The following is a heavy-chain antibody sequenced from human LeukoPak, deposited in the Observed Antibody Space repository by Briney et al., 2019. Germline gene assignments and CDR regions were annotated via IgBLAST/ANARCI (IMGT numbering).Heavy chain of an antibody. V-gene: IGHV3-30*02. CDR3: AKGNIEYYYDSSGLTSY. D-gene: IGHD3-22*01. J-gene: IGHJ4*02. CDR2: IRYDGSDK. Sequence: GGSLRLSCAASGFTFSSYSMNWVRQAPGKGLEWVAFIRYDGSDKYYADSVKGRFTISRDNSKNTLYLQMNSLRAEDTAVYYCAKGNIEYYYDSSGLTSYWGQGTLVTVSS. CDR1: GFTFSSYS.